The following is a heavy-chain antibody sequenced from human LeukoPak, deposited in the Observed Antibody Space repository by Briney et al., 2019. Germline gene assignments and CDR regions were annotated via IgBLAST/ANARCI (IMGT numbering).Heavy chain of an antibody. CDR3: ARPALNCSSTSCYGDYYYYGMDV. Sequence: GESLRISCKGSGYSFTSYWISWVRQMPGKGLEWMGRIDPSDSYTNYSPSFQGHVTISADKAICTAYLQWSSLKASDTAMYYCARPALNCSSTSCYGDYYYYGMDVWGQGTTVTVSS. J-gene: IGHJ6*02. CDR2: IDPSDSYT. CDR1: GYSFTSYW. V-gene: IGHV5-10-1*01. D-gene: IGHD2-2*01.